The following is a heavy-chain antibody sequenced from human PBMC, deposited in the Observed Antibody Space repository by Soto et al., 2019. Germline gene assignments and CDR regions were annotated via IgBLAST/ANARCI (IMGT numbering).Heavy chain of an antibody. D-gene: IGHD3-10*01. J-gene: IGHJ4*02. Sequence: QITLKESGPTLVKPTQTLTLTCAFSGFSLSTSGVAVGWIRQPPGKALEWLALIYWDDDKRYSPSLKNRLTITKDTSKNQVVLTMTNMDPVDTATYYCTRESYGSGNYDWGQGTLVTVSS. CDR3: TRESYGSGNYD. CDR2: IYWDDDK. CDR1: GFSLSTSGVA. V-gene: IGHV2-5*02.